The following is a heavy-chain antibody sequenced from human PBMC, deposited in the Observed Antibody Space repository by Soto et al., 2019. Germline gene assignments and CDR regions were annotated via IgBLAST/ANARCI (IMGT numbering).Heavy chain of an antibody. CDR3: ARGRYGDY. CDR1: GYIFTSYG. V-gene: IGHV1-18*01. D-gene: IGHD4-17*01. CDR2: ISAHNGKT. Sequence: QAHLVQSGPEVKKPGASVKVSCKGSGYIFTSYGIAWVRQAPGQGLEWMGWISAHNGKTEYAQKFQGRVTVTRDTSTSTAYLEWRSLRSDDRALYYCARGRYGDYWGQGALVTVSS. J-gene: IGHJ4*02.